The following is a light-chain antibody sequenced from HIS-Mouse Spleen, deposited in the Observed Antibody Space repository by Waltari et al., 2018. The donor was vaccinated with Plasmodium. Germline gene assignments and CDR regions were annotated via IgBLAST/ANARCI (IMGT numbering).Light chain of an antibody. J-gene: IGLJ3*02. CDR3: YSTDSSGNHRV. V-gene: IGLV3-10*01. CDR2: EDS. Sequence: SYELTQPPSLSVSPGQTAKITCSGDALPKKYAYCHQQKSGQAPVLVIYEDSKRPSGIPERFSGSSSGTMATLTISGAQVEDEADYYCYSTDSSGNHRVFGGGTKLTVL. CDR1: ALPKKY.